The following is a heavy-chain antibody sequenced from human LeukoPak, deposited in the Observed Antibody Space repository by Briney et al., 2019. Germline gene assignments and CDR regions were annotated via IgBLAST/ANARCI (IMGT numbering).Heavy chain of an antibody. D-gene: IGHD3-22*01. CDR1: GFTFSTYT. J-gene: IGHJ3*02. Sequence: GSLRLSCATSGFTFSTYTMNWVRQAPGKGLEWVSSVSSSSSYIHYADSVKGRFTISRDNAKNSLYLQMNSLRAEDTAVYYCAKGLYYDSSGLGRDAFDIWGQGTMVTVSS. CDR3: AKGLYYDSSGLGRDAFDI. V-gene: IGHV3-21*01. CDR2: VSSSSSYI.